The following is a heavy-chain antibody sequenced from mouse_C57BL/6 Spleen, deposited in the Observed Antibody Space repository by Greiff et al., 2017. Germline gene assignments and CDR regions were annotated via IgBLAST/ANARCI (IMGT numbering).Heavy chain of an antibody. V-gene: IGHV2-2*01. J-gene: IGHJ4*01. Sequence: VQLQQSGPGLVQPSQSLSITCTVSGFSLTSYGVHWVRQSPGKGLEWLGVIWSGGSTDYNAAFISRLSISKDNSKSQVFFKMNSLQADDTAIYYCARRDGSFHAMDYWGQGTSVTVSS. CDR1: GFSLTSYG. CDR2: IWSGGST. CDR3: ARRDGSFHAMDY. D-gene: IGHD1-1*01.